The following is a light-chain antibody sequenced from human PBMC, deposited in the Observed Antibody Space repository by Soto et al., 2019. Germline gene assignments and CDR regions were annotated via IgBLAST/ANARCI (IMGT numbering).Light chain of an antibody. Sequence: DIQMTQSPSSLCASVGDRVTVTCRASQSISSYLNWYQQKPGKAPKLLIYAASSLQSGVPPRFSGSGSGTDFTLTISSLQPEDFATYYCQQSYSTPLITFGPGTRLEIK. J-gene: IGKJ5*01. CDR1: QSISSY. CDR2: AAS. V-gene: IGKV1-39*01. CDR3: QQSYSTPLIT.